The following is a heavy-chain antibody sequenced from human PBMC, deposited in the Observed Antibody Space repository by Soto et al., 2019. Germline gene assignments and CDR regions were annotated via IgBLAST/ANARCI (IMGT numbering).Heavy chain of an antibody. Sequence: GGSLRLSCEVSGFTFSTYSMSWIRQAPGKGPEWVSAISGSGGNTYYADPVKGRFTISRDNSRNTLYLQMDSLRAEDTAIYYCAKDHRYCTSGNWYPRVGYCGQGTLVTLSS. CDR3: AKDHRYCTSGNWYPRVGY. CDR1: GFTFSTYS. CDR2: ISGSGGNT. D-gene: IGHD2-8*01. V-gene: IGHV3-23*01. J-gene: IGHJ4*02.